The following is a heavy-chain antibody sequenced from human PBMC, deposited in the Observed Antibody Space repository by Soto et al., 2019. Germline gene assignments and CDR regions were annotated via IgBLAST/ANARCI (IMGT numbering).Heavy chain of an antibody. CDR1: GGSISSYY. D-gene: IGHD5-18*01. J-gene: IGHJ4*02. V-gene: IGHV4-59*12. Sequence: SLTCTVSGGSISSYYWSWIRQPPGKGLEWIGYIYYSGSTNYNPSLKSRVTISVDTSKNQFSLKLSSVTAADTAVYYCARRRGYSHVHFDYWGQGTLVTVSS. CDR2: IYYSGST. CDR3: ARRRGYSHVHFDY.